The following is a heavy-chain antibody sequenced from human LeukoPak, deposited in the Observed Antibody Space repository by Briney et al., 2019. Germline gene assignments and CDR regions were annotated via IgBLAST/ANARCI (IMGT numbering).Heavy chain of an antibody. V-gene: IGHV3-23*01. CDR2: IGGSGGTT. CDR1: GFTFDDYA. Sequence: GGSLRLSCAASGFTFDDYAMHWVRQAPGKGLEWVSAIGGSGGTTYHADSVKGRFTISRDNSKNTLYLQMNSLRAEDTAVYYCAKRMHDETAPGTWFDPWGQGTLVTVSS. D-gene: IGHD6-13*01. CDR3: AKRMHDETAPGTWFDP. J-gene: IGHJ5*02.